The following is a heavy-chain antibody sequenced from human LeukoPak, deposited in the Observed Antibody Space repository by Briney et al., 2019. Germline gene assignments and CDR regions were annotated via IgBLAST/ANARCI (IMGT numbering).Heavy chain of an antibody. CDR2: IYYSGST. CDR3: LVTPARGYLERPDHFFDY. Sequence: SETLSLTCTVSGGSISSSSYYCGWIRQPPGKGLEWIGSIYYSGSTYYNPSLKSRVTISVDTSKNQFSLKLSSVTAADGAVYDCLVTPARGYLERPDHFFDYWGQGTLVTVSS. D-gene: IGHD2-21*02. CDR1: GGSISSSSYY. V-gene: IGHV4-39*01. J-gene: IGHJ4*02.